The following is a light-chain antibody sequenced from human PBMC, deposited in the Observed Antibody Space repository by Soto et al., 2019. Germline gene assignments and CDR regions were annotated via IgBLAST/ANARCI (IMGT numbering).Light chain of an antibody. V-gene: IGLV2-8*01. CDR3: SSYAGSLEV. CDR2: EVS. Sequence: QSALTQPPSASGSPGQSVTISCTGTSSDVGGYNYVSWYQQHPGKAPKLMSYEVSKRPSGVPDRFSGSKSGNTASLTVSGLQAEDEADYYCSSYAGSLEVFGTGTNLTVL. J-gene: IGLJ1*01. CDR1: SSDVGGYNY.